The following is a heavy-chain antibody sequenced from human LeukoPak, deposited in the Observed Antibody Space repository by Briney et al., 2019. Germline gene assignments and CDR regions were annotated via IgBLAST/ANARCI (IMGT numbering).Heavy chain of an antibody. J-gene: IGHJ6*02. CDR2: ISAYNGNT. Sequence: GASVKVSCKASGYTFTSYGISWVRQAPGQGLEWMGWISAYNGNTNYAQKLQGRVTMTTDTSTSTAYMELRSLRSDDTAVYYCARDSVVVPAAKYYGMDVWAKGPRSPSP. V-gene: IGHV1-18*01. D-gene: IGHD2-2*01. CDR3: ARDSVVVPAAKYYGMDV. CDR1: GYTFTSYG.